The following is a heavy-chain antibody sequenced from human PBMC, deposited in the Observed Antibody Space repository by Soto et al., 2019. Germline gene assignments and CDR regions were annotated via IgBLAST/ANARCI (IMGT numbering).Heavy chain of an antibody. CDR2: ISAYNGNT. CDR3: ARDGDFWSGYHPIYYYYGMDV. D-gene: IGHD3-3*01. CDR1: GYTFTSYG. V-gene: IGHV1-18*01. J-gene: IGHJ6*02. Sequence: ASVKVSCKASGYTFTSYGISWVRQAPGQGLEWMGWISAYNGNTNYAQKLQGRVTMTTDTSTSTAYMELRSLRSDDTAVYYCARDGDFWSGYHPIYYYYGMDVWGQGTTVTVSS.